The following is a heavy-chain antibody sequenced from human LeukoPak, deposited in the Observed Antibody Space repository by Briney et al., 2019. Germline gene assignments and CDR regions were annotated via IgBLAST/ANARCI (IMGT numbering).Heavy chain of an antibody. CDR3: AREAMYSYGNNFDY. CDR1: GGSVSSGSYY. D-gene: IGHD5-18*01. Sequence: PSETLSLTCTVSGGSVSSGSYYWSWIRQPPGKGLEWIGYIYYSGSTNYSPSLKSRVTISVDTSKNQFSLKLSSVTAADTAVYHCAREAMYSYGNNFDYWGQGTLVTVSS. CDR2: IYYSGST. V-gene: IGHV4-61*01. J-gene: IGHJ4*02.